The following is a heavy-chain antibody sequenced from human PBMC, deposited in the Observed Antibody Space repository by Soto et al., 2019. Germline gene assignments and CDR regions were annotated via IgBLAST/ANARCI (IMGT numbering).Heavy chain of an antibody. CDR3: AKGRYFYDSSGYYYFDY. CDR2: ISGSGGST. Sequence: GGSLRLSCAASGFTFSSYAMSWVRQAPGKGLEWVSAISGSGGSTYYADSVKGRFTISRDNSKNTLYLQMNSLRAEDTAVYYCAKGRYFYDSSGYYYFDYWGQGTLVTVSS. D-gene: IGHD3-22*01. CDR1: GFTFSSYA. J-gene: IGHJ4*02. V-gene: IGHV3-23*01.